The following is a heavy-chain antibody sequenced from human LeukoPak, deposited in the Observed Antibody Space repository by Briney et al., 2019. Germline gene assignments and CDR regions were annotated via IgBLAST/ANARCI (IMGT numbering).Heavy chain of an antibody. CDR1: GGTFSSYA. Sequence: SVKVSCKASGGTFSSYAISWVRQAPGQWLEWMGGIIPIFGTANYAQKFQGRVTITTDESTSTAYMELSSLRSEDTAVYYCARDGKYYDFWSGYYTSARGAHYYYYYMDVWGKGTTVTVSS. V-gene: IGHV1-69*05. CDR2: IIPIFGTA. CDR3: ARDGKYYDFWSGYYTSARGAHYYYYYMDV. J-gene: IGHJ6*03. D-gene: IGHD3-3*01.